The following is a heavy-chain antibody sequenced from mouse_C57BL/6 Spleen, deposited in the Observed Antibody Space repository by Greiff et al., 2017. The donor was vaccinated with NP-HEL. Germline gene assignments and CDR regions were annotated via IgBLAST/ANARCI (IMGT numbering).Heavy chain of an antibody. V-gene: IGHV1-53*01. CDR3: ARSEIYYDYFFY. CDR1: GYTFTSYW. CDR2: INPSNGGT. J-gene: IGHJ3*01. D-gene: IGHD2-4*01. Sequence: VQLQQSGTELVKPGASVKLSCKASGYTFTSYWMHWVKQRPGQGLEWIGNINPSNGGTNYNEKFKSKATLTVDKSSSTAYMQLSSLTSEDSAVYYCARSEIYYDYFFYWGQGTLVTVSA.